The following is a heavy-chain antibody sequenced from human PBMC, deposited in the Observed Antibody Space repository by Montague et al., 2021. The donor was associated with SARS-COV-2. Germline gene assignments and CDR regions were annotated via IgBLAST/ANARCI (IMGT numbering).Heavy chain of an antibody. J-gene: IGHJ5*02. CDR1: GFSLSTSGMC. D-gene: IGHD6-13*01. CDR3: ARVLVAAAGSPFDP. V-gene: IGHV2-70*11. Sequence: VKPTQTLTLTCTFSGFSLSTSGMCVSWIRQPPGKALEWLARIDWDDDKYYSTSLKTRLTISKYTSKNQVVLTMTNMDPVDTATYYCARVLVAAAGSPFDPWGQGTLVTVSS. CDR2: IDWDDDK.